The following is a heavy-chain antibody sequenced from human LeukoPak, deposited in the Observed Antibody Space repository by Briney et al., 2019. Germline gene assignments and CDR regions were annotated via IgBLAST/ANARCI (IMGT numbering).Heavy chain of an antibody. V-gene: IGHV3-53*01. CDR1: GFTVSSNY. CDR2: IYSGGST. CDR3: ARDRVPPDYYYGMDV. Sequence: GGSLRLSCAASGFTVSSNYMSWVRQAPGKGLGWVSVIYSGGSTYYADSVKGRFTISRDNSKNTLYLQMNSLRAEDTAMYYCARDRVPPDYYYGMDVWGQGTTVTVPS. J-gene: IGHJ6*02.